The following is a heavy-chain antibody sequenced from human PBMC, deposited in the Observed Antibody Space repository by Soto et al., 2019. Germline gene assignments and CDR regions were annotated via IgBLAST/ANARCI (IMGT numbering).Heavy chain of an antibody. CDR1: GYTFTTYA. CDR2: INAGNDNT. V-gene: IGHV1-3*01. J-gene: IGHJ6*02. D-gene: IGHD5-18*01. CDR3: ASARLNVTALGPLYYYNGTDV. Sequence: GASVKVSCKASGYTFTTYAMHWVRQAPGQRLEWMGWINAGNDNTKYSRELQGRVTITRDTSANTAYMELSRLRSEDTAVYYCASARLNVTALGPLYYYNGTDVCRQRSTGTVSS.